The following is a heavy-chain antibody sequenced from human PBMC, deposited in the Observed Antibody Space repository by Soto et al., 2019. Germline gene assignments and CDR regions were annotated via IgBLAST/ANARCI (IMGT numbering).Heavy chain of an antibody. V-gene: IGHV1-2*02. Sequence: ASVKVSCKASGYTFKDYFLHWVRQAPGQGLEWMGWINSNTGGTNYAQKFQGRVTMTRDPPISTAYMELSRLTSDDTAVYHCARESVVTGTHHFDYWGQGTLVTVSS. CDR1: GYTFKDYF. D-gene: IGHD1-7*01. CDR2: INSNTGGT. J-gene: IGHJ4*02. CDR3: ARESVVTGTHHFDY.